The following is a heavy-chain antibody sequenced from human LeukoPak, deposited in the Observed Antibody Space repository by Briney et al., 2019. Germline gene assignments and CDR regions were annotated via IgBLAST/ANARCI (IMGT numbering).Heavy chain of an antibody. Sequence: PGGSLRLSCAASGFTFSNAWMSWVRQAPGKGLEWVGRIKSKTDGGTTDYAAPVKGRFTISRDDSKNTLYLQMNSLKTEDTAVYYCTTYYDILIGLYYFDYWGQGTLVTVSS. CDR3: TTYYDILIGLYYFDY. D-gene: IGHD3-9*01. CDR1: GFTFSNAW. CDR2: IKSKTDGGTT. V-gene: IGHV3-15*01. J-gene: IGHJ4*02.